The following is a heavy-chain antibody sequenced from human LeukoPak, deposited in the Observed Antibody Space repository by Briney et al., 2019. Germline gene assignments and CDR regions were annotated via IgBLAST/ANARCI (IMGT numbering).Heavy chain of an antibody. CDR1: GGSISSGGYY. V-gene: IGHV4-31*03. J-gene: IGHJ4*02. D-gene: IGHD3-16*02. CDR3: AREHGDYVWGSYRFFDY. CDR2: IYYSGST. Sequence: SETLSLTCTVSGGSISSGGYYWSRIRQHPGKGLEWIGYIYYSGSTYYNPSLKSRVTISVDTSKNQFSLKLSSVTAADTAVYYCAREHGDYVWGSYRFFDYWGQGTLVTVSS.